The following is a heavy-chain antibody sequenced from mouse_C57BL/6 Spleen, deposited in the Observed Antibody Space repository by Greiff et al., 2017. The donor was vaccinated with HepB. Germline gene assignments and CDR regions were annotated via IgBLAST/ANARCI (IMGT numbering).Heavy chain of an antibody. Sequence: EVKLVESGEGLVKPGGSLKLSCAASGFTFSSYAMSWVRQTPEKRLEWVAYISSGGDYIYYADTVKGRFTISRDNARNTLYLQMSSLKSEDTAMYYCTRDGGAQALDYWGQGTTLTVSS. CDR3: TRDGGAQALDY. CDR1: GFTFSSYA. J-gene: IGHJ2*01. D-gene: IGHD3-2*02. CDR2: ISSGGDYI. V-gene: IGHV5-9-1*02.